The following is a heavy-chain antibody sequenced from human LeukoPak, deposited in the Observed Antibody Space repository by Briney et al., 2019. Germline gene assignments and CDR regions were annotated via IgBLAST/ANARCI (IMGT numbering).Heavy chain of an antibody. CDR2: INHSGST. D-gene: IGHD6-19*01. CDR1: GESFSGYY. Sequence: SETLSLTCAVYGESFSGYYWSWIRQPPGKGLEWIGEINHSGSTNYNPSLKSRVTISVDTSKNQFSLKLNSVTAADTAVYYCARGPRGLGMAGTFDYRGQGTLVTVSS. V-gene: IGHV4-34*01. CDR3: ARGPRGLGMAGTFDY. J-gene: IGHJ4*02.